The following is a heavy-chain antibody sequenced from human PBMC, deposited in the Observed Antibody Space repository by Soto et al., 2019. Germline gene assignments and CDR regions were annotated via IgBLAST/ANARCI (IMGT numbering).Heavy chain of an antibody. J-gene: IGHJ3*01. V-gene: IGHV1-69*13. CDR3: AREHEYGGNSDAFDV. D-gene: IGHD2-21*01. CDR2: ILPFFGTA. Sequence: QVHLVQSGAEVKKPGSSVKVSCKYSGGTFRTESINWVRQAPGQGLEWMGGILPFFGTADYAPRCQGTVTITEDGATTTDDMEMSRLTSQDTVVYFCAREHEYGGNSDAFDVWGKGTRVTVSS. CDR1: GGTFRTES.